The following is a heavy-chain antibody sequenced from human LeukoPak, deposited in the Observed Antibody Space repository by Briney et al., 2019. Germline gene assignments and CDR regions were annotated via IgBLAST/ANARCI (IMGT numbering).Heavy chain of an antibody. CDR1: GFTFSSYW. D-gene: IGHD3-16*01. CDR3: ARDLGGFGGATSFDY. CDR2: IKQDGSEK. J-gene: IGHJ4*02. Sequence: GGSLRLSCAASGFTFSSYWMSWVRQAPGKGLEWVANIKQDGSEKYYVDSVKSRFTISRDNAKNSLYLQMNSLRAEDTAVYYCARDLGGFGGATSFDYWGQGTLVTVSS. V-gene: IGHV3-7*01.